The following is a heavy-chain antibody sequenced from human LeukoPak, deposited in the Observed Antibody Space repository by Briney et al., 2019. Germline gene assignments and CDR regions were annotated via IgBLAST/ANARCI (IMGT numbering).Heavy chain of an antibody. CDR2: IISKAYVGTT. V-gene: IGHV3-49*04. CDR3: TRDPGPGWWTIFGVVTEDYYYYYMDV. D-gene: IGHD3-3*01. CDR1: RFSPVIST. J-gene: IGHJ6*03. Sequence: SLRLSCTPPRFSPVISTMCAGPQALGEGLEWVGFIISKAYVGTTEYVASAKGRFTISRDDSKSIAYLQINSLKTEDTAVYYCTRDPGPGWWTIFGVVTEDYYYYYMDVWGKGTTVTVSS.